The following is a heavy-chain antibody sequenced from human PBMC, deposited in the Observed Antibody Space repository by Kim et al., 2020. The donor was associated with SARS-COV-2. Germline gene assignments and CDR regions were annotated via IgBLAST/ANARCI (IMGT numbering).Heavy chain of an antibody. V-gene: IGHV1-18*04. Sequence: ASVKVSCKAFGYTFTTYGISWVRQAPGQGLEWMGWINTQNGNINYARNFMVRVTMTTDTSTRTVYLDLKSLRSDDTAVYYCARGSGTPFVPSVSLDYWGQ. CDR1: GYTFTTYG. D-gene: IGHD6-25*01. CDR2: INTQNGNI. CDR3: ARGSGTPFVPSVSLDY. J-gene: IGHJ4*02.